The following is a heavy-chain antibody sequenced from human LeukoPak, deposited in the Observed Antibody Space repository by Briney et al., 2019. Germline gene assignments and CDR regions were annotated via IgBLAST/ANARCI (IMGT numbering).Heavy chain of an antibody. CDR1: GVTFHIYW. D-gene: IGHD1-7*01. V-gene: IGHV3-74*01. Sequence: GALRVSCAASGVTFHIYWMRCVREALGRGGGWVSRIYMDGTGMVSTGSVKGRFTTSRDNAKKTLYFQLNSLRVEDTATYFCARDLGDGTPFDYWGQGTLVTVSS. J-gene: IGHJ4*02. CDR3: ARDLGDGTPFDY. CDR2: IYMDGTGM.